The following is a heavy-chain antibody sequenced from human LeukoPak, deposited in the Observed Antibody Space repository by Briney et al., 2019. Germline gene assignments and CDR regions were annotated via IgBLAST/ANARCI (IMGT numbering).Heavy chain of an antibody. J-gene: IGHJ4*02. CDR1: GFTFSSYW. Sequence: QAGGSLRLSYAASGFTFSSYWMSWVRQAPGKGLEWVANIKQDGSEKYYVDSVKGRFTISRDNAKNSLYLQMNSLRAEDTAVYYCARGRSGAAAGTMATWGQGTLVTVSS. CDR2: IKQDGSEK. CDR3: ARGRSGAAAGTMAT. V-gene: IGHV3-7*01. D-gene: IGHD6-13*01.